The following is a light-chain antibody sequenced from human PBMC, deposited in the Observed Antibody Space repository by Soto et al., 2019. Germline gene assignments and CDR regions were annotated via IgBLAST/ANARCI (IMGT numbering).Light chain of an antibody. CDR3: QWRSNWPI. J-gene: IGKJ4*01. CDR1: QSVSGH. Sequence: IVLTQSPAILSLYPGERVTLSCRASQSVSGHVAWYQQRPGQRPRLLIYDASIRGTGISARFSGSGSGTDYTLTISRLDPEDFAVYYCQWRSNWPIFGGGTKIEVK. V-gene: IGKV3-11*01. CDR2: DAS.